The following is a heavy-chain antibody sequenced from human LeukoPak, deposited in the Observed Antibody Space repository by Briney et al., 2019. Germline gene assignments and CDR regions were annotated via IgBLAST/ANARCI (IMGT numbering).Heavy chain of an antibody. CDR2: ISGRGGST. D-gene: IGHD6-13*01. CDR3: AKSPGVSVAAADTGMFDY. Sequence: TRRSLRLSCAASGFTFSSYAMSWVCETPGEGLEWGSVISGRGGSTSSADSVKGRFTYSREHYKNTLYLRMKSLRAEETAVYYCAKSPGVSVAAADTGMFDYWGQGTLVTVSS. V-gene: IGHV3-23*01. CDR1: GFTFSSYA. J-gene: IGHJ4*02.